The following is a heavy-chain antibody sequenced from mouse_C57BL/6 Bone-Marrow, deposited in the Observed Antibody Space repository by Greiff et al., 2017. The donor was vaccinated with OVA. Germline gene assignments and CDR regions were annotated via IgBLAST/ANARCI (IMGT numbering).Heavy chain of an antibody. CDR3: ARVSDD. V-gene: IGHV1-26*01. CDR1: GYTFTDYY. CDR2: INPNNGGT. J-gene: IGHJ2*01. Sequence: EVQLQQSGPELVKPGASVKISCKASGYTFTDYYMNWVKQSHGKSLEWIGDINPNNGGTSYNQKFKGKATLTVDKSSSTAYMELRSLTSEDSAVYYGARVSDDWGKGTTLTVSS.